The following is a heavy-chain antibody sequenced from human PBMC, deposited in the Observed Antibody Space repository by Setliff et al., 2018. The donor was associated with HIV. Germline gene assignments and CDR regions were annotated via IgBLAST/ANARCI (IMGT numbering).Heavy chain of an antibody. V-gene: IGHV4-4*02. J-gene: IGHJ3*02. D-gene: IGHD5-18*01. Sequence: PSETLSLTCAVSGGSISSSNWWSWVRQPPGKGLEWIGEIYHGGSTNYNPSPKSRVTISVDKSKNQFSLKLSSVTAADTAVYYCARATPGYNYGSRHAFDIWGQGTKVTVSS. CDR1: GGSISSSNW. CDR2: IYHGGST. CDR3: ARATPGYNYGSRHAFDI.